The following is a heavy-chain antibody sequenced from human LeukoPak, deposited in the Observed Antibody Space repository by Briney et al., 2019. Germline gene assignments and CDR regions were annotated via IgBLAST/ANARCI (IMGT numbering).Heavy chain of an antibody. CDR3: ARATRYFDWLLDDY. CDR1: GFTVSSNY. D-gene: IGHD3-9*01. Sequence: GSLRLSCAASGFTVSSNYMSWVRQAPGKGLEWVSVIYSGGSTYYADSVKGRFTISRDNSKNTLYLQMNSLRAEDTAVYYCARATRYFDWLLDDYWGQGTLVTVSS. J-gene: IGHJ4*02. V-gene: IGHV3-66*01. CDR2: IYSGGST.